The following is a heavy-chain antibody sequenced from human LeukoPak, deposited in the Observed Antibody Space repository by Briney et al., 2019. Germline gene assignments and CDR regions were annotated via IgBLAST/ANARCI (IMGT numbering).Heavy chain of an antibody. CDR1: GLTYTDFW. V-gene: IGHV3-74*01. D-gene: IGHD5-18*01. Sequence: GGSLRLSCAASGLTYTDFWMHWVRQAPGKGLEWVSLIKNVGSVTRYADSVKGRFIISRDDAKNTLDLQMNRLKVDDTAVYYCATGHSYGYDYWGQGILVTVSS. CDR3: ATGHSYGYDY. CDR2: IKNVGSVT. J-gene: IGHJ4*02.